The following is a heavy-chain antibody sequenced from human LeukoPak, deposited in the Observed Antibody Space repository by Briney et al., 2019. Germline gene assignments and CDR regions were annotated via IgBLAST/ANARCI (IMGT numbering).Heavy chain of an antibody. V-gene: IGHV3-74*01. Sequence: GGSLRLSCAASGFTFSSYWMHWVRQAPGKGLVWVSRINSDGSRTTYADSVKGRFTISRDNAKNTLYLQMNILRAEDTAVYYCARVGARLGAFGIWGQGTMVTVSS. CDR2: INSDGSRT. J-gene: IGHJ3*02. D-gene: IGHD6-25*01. CDR1: GFTFSSYW. CDR3: ARVGARLGAFGI.